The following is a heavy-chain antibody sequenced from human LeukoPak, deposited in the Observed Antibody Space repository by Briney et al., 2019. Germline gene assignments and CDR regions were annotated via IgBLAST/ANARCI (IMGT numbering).Heavy chain of an antibody. D-gene: IGHD3-3*01. J-gene: IGHJ2*01. CDR1: GFTFSGYA. CDR2: ISGSGGST. Sequence: GGSLRLSCAGSGFTFSGYAMSWVRQAPGKGLEWVSAISGSGGSTYYADSVKGRLNVSRDNSKTTLYLQMNSLRAEDTAVYYGAKSTTGSDGYYSVVLWGGGTRVSVS. CDR3: AKSTTGSDGYYSVVL. V-gene: IGHV3-23*01.